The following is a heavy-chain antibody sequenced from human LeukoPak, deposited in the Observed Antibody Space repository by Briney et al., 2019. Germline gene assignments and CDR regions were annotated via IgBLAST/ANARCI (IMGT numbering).Heavy chain of an antibody. CDR3: AKLFPGYYDSSGYSSPPLLFDY. CDR1: GFTFSSYA. CDR2: ISGSGGST. J-gene: IGHJ4*02. D-gene: IGHD3-22*01. V-gene: IGHV3-23*01. Sequence: GGSLRLSCAASGFTFSSYAMSWVRQAPGKGLEWVSAISGSGGSTFYADSVKGRFTISGDNSKNMLFLQMNSLRAEDTAVYYCAKLFPGYYDSSGYSSPPLLFDYWGQGTLVTVSS.